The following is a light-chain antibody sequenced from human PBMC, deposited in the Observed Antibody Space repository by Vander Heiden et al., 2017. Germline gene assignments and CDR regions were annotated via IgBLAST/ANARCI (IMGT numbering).Light chain of an antibody. V-gene: IGLV2-11*01. CDR3: CSYSASYTLVL. Sequence: QSALTQPRSVSGSPGQSVTISCTGTSSDVGAYNYVSWYQQHPGKAPKLIIYDVSGRPSGVPDRFSGSKSDNTAPLTISGLQAEDEADYFCCSYSASYTLVLFGGGTKLTGL. CDR2: DVS. CDR1: SSDVGAYNY. J-gene: IGLJ2*01.